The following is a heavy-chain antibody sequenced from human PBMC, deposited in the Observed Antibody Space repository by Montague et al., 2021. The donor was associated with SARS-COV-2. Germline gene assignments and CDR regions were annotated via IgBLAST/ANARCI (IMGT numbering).Heavy chain of an antibody. CDR2: IYSTGET. CDR3: ARFWSGYVDK. J-gene: IGHJ4*02. Sequence: SETLSLTCSFSGGSIRSYYWSWIRLPPGKALEWLGYIYSTGETNYNPSLKSRVTISVDTSRSQFSLKLTSVTAADTAVYFCARFWSGYVDKWGQGTLVTVSS. CDR1: GGSIRSYY. V-gene: IGHV4-59*01. D-gene: IGHD3-3*01.